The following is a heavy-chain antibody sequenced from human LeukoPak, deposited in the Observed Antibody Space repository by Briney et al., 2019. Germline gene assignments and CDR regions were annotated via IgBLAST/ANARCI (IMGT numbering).Heavy chain of an antibody. V-gene: IGHV3-30*04. CDR1: GFTFSSYA. CDR3: AKALLVGYCSSTSCLEDY. J-gene: IGHJ4*02. Sequence: GGSLRLSCAASGFTFSSYAMHWVRQAPGKGLEWVAVISYDGSNKYYADSVKGRFTISRDNSKNTLYLQMNSLRAEDTAVYYCAKALLVGYCSSTSCLEDYWGQRTLVTVSS. D-gene: IGHD2-2*03. CDR2: ISYDGSNK.